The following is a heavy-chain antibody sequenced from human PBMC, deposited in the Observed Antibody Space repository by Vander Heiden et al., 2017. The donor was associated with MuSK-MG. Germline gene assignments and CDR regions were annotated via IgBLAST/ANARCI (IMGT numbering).Heavy chain of an antibody. D-gene: IGHD4-17*01. CDR3: ARDPTGYFDY. J-gene: IGHJ4*02. V-gene: IGHV3-7*01. Sequence: EVQLVESGGGLVQPGGSLRLSCAPSGFTFSSYWMSWVRQAPGKGLEWVANIKQDGSEKYYVDSVKGRFTISRDNAKNSLYLQMNSLRAEDTAVYYCARDPTGYFDYWGQGTLVTVSS. CDR2: IKQDGSEK. CDR1: GFTFSSYW.